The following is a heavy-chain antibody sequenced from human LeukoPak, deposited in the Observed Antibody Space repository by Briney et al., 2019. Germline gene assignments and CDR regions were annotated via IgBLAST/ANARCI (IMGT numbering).Heavy chain of an antibody. Sequence: ASETLSLTCTVSGGSVSSGSYYWSWIRQPPGKGLEWIGYIYYSGSTNYNPSLKSRVTISVDTSKNQFSLKLSSVTAADTAVYYCASPSYIFGVVIMNDAFDIWGQGTMVTVSS. J-gene: IGHJ3*02. CDR2: IYYSGST. V-gene: IGHV4-61*01. CDR3: ASPSYIFGVVIMNDAFDI. CDR1: GGSVSSGSYY. D-gene: IGHD3-3*01.